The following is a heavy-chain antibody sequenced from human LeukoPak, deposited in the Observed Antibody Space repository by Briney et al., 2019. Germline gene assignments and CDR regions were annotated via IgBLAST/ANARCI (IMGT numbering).Heavy chain of an antibody. V-gene: IGHV1-69*04. D-gene: IGHD3-3*01. J-gene: IGHJ4*02. CDR3: ARSRPYYDFWSGRDPYYFDY. CDR2: IIPILGIA. Sequence: ASVKVSCKASGGTFSSYAISWVRQAPGQGLEWMGRIIPILGIANYAQKFQGRVTMTRDTSTSTAYMELSSLRSEDTAVYYCARSRPYYDFWSGRDPYYFDYWGQGTLVTVSS. CDR1: GGTFSSYA.